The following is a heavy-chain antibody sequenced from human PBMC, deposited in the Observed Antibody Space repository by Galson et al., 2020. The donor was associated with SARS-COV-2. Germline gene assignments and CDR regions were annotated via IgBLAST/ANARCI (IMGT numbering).Heavy chain of an antibody. V-gene: IGHV1-24*01. J-gene: IGHJ6*02. D-gene: IGHD3-10*01. CDR3: ATRSEGFRDLFSRHFHDGVDV. Sequence: GESLKISCKVSGYSVIELSMHWVRQAPGKGPEWMGGFDPEDGKTVYAQKFQGRVSMTEDISTDTAYMELSSLTSEDTAVYYCATRSEGFRDLFSRHFHDGVDVWGQGTTVTVSS. CDR1: GYSVIELS. CDR2: FDPEDGKT.